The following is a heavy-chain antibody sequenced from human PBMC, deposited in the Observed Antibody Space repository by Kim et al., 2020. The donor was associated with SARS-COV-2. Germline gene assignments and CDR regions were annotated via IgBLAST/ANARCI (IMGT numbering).Heavy chain of an antibody. D-gene: IGHD3-10*01. Sequence: SETLSLTCTVSGGSISTTSYSWGWIRQPPGKGLEWIGNIYSSGSTYYSPSLRSRVTLPVDTSKNQFSLRLSSVTAADTALYYCAPRAVVRGVIKYFDFWGQGSLVTVSS. J-gene: IGHJ4*02. CDR1: GGSISTTSYS. CDR3: APRAVVRGVIKYFDF. V-gene: IGHV4-39*01. CDR2: IYSSGST.